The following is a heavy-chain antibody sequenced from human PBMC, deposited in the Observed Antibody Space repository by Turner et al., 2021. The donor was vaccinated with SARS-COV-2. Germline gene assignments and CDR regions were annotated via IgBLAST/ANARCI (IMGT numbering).Heavy chain of an antibody. D-gene: IGHD5-18*01. CDR1: GFTFSSYW. Sequence: EVQLVESGGGSVQPGGSLRLSCAASGFTFSSYWMHWVRQAPGKGLVWVSRINSDGSRTSYADSVKGRFTISRDNSKNTLYLQMNSLRAEDTAVYYCARVGSYGRRDVDYWGQGTLVTVSS. CDR2: INSDGSRT. J-gene: IGHJ4*02. V-gene: IGHV3-74*01. CDR3: ARVGSYGRRDVDY.